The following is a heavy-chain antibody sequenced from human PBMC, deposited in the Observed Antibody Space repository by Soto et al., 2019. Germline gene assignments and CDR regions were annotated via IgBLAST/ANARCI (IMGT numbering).Heavy chain of an antibody. V-gene: IGHV3-7*01. D-gene: IGHD3-10*01. CDR1: GFTFSSYW. J-gene: IGHJ3*02. CDR3: ARDGWVRGAVDAFDI. Sequence: GGSLRLSCAASGFTFSSYWMSWVRQAPGKGLEWVANIKQDGSEKYYVDSVKGRFTISRDNAKNSLYLQMNSLRAEDTAVYYCARDGWVRGAVDAFDIWGQGTMVTVSS. CDR2: IKQDGSEK.